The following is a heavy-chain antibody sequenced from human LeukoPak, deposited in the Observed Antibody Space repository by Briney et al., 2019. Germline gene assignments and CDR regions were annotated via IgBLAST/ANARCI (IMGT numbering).Heavy chain of an antibody. D-gene: IGHD3-22*01. CDR3: ASVYDSSAYYSQYFQH. V-gene: IGHV3-30-3*01. CDR1: GFSFCDHG. Sequence: PGGSLRLSCAASGFSFCDHGMHWVRQAPGKGLEWVAVMSYDGSNKYYADSVKGRFTISRDNSKNTLYLQMNSLRAEDTAVYYCASVYDSSAYYSQYFQHWGPVTLVTVSS. CDR2: MSYDGSNK. J-gene: IGHJ1*01.